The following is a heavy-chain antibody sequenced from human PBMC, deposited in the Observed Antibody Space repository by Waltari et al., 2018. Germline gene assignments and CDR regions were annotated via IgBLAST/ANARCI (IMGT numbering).Heavy chain of an antibody. CDR2: IRHSSSYI. Sequence: EVQLVESGGGLVKTGGSLSLSCSASGFTFSSSRMNWFRQAPGTGLDWVFFIRHSSSYIYYADSVKGRFTISRDNAKNSWYLQMNSLRAEDTAVYYCARLASTAYQGTGVGFDPWGQGTLVTVSS. V-gene: IGHV3-21*01. CDR3: ARLASTAYQGTGVGFDP. CDR1: GFTFSSSR. J-gene: IGHJ5*02. D-gene: IGHD6-19*01.